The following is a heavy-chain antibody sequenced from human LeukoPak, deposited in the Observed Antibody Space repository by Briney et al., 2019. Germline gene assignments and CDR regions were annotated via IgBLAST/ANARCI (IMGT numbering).Heavy chain of an antibody. J-gene: IGHJ6*03. Sequence: SVKVSCKASGGTFSSYAISWVRQAPGQGLEWMGGIIPIFGTANYAQKLQGRVTMTTDTSTSTAYMELRSLRSDDTAVYYCARRAHEAPDILTGYYAPKDYYYYMDVWGKGTTVTISS. D-gene: IGHD3-9*01. CDR2: IIPIFGTA. V-gene: IGHV1-69*05. CDR3: ARRAHEAPDILTGYYAPKDYYYYMDV. CDR1: GGTFSSYA.